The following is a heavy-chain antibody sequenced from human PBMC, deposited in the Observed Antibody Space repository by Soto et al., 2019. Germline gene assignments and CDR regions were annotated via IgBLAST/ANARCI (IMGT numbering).Heavy chain of an antibody. V-gene: IGHV3-23*01. J-gene: IGHJ4*02. CDR3: ANRVVVAAKSGFDC. Sequence: GGSLRLSCAASGFTFSNYAMSWVRQAPGTGLEWVSSISDGGRTTYYADSVKGRFTISRDNSKNMLYLQMSSLRAEDTAVYYYANRVVVAAKSGFDCWGQGTLVTVSS. D-gene: IGHD2-15*01. CDR2: ISDGGRTT. CDR1: GFTFSNYA.